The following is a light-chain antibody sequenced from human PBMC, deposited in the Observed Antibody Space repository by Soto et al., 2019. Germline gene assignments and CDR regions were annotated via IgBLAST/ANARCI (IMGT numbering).Light chain of an antibody. CDR2: KAS. CDR1: QSVSNW. V-gene: IGKV1-5*03. J-gene: IGKJ1*01. CDR3: QLYSSYSPWT. Sequence: IQMTQSPSTLSASVGDRVTITCRASQSVSNWVAWYQQKPGKAPKLLIHKASTLETGVPSRFSGSESGTEVTLTISNLQPDDFAIYYCQLYSSYSPWTFGQGTKV.